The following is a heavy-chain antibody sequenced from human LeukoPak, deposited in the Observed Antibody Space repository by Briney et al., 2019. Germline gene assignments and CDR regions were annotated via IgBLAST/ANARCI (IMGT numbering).Heavy chain of an antibody. Sequence: GASVKXSCKASGYTFTSYDINWVRQATGQGLEWMGWMNPNSGNTGYAQKFQGRVTITRNTSISTAYMELSSLRSEDTAVYYCAREPSTIFGVVPIDYWGQGTLVTVSS. D-gene: IGHD3-3*01. CDR1: GYTFTSYD. CDR2: MNPNSGNT. V-gene: IGHV1-8*03. CDR3: AREPSTIFGVVPIDY. J-gene: IGHJ4*02.